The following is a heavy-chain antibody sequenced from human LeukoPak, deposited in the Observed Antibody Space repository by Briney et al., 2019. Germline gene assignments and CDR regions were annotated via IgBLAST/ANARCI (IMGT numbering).Heavy chain of an antibody. V-gene: IGHV4-59*01. D-gene: IGHD6-19*01. CDR2: IYYSGST. CDR3: ARWEGDSSGHYNY. CDR1: GGSISSYY. Sequence: SETLSLTCTVSGGSISSYYWSWIRQPPGKGLEWIGYIYYSGSTNYNPSLKSRVTISVDTSKNQFSLKLSSVTAADTAVYYCARWEGDSSGHYNYWGQGTLVTVSS. J-gene: IGHJ4*02.